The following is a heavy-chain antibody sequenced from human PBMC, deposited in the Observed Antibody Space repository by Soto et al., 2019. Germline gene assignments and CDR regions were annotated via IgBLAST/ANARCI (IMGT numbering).Heavy chain of an antibody. V-gene: IGHV1-18*01. CDR3: ARDVDDFLSGYYPPTSVYNWFDP. D-gene: IGHD3-3*01. J-gene: IGHJ5*02. Sequence: QVQLVQSGAEVKKPGASVKVSCKASGYTFTSYSISWVRQAPGQGLEWMGWISPYNGNTNYAQEFQGRVNMTTDTATSTGYLDLRSLRSDATAGYYCARDVDDFLSGYYPPTSVYNWFDPWGQGTLVTVSS. CDR1: GYTFTSYS. CDR2: ISPYNGNT.